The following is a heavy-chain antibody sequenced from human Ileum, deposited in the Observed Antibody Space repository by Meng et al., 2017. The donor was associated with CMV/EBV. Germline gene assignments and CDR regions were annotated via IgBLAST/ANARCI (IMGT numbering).Heavy chain of an antibody. J-gene: IGHJ6*02. CDR2: LAHTGNT. CDR3: DCHNGDYYYFYGMDV. V-gene: IGHV4-39*07. CDR1: GASINDRSYY. Sequence: GSLRLSCTISGASINDRSYYFGWIRRTPGKGLEWIGTLAHTGNTYYNPSFRGRVTISLDMSKNQFSLERTSVTAADAAVYYCDCHNGDYYYFYGMDVWDQGTTVPCP. D-gene: IGHD2-21*02.